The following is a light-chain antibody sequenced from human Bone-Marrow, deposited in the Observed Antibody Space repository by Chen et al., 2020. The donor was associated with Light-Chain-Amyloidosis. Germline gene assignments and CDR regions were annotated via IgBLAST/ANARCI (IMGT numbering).Light chain of an antibody. Sequence: QFLLTQPPSASGTPGQAVNIACSGSGSNIGGHSVNWYQHLPGTAPQLVIFNNHKRPSGAPDRFSGSRSGTSASLAISGLQADDEGDYYCAAWDDSLRTYLFGGGTKLTVL. CDR2: NNH. V-gene: IGLV1-44*01. CDR1: GSNIGGHS. CDR3: AAWDDSLRTYL. J-gene: IGLJ3*02.